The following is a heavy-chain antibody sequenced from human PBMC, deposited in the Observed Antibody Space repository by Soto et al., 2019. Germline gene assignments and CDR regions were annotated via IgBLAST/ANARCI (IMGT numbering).Heavy chain of an antibody. V-gene: IGHV3-23*01. J-gene: IGHJ5*02. D-gene: IGHD3-22*01. CDR1: WVKFSDYA. Sequence: PGGSLRLSCTASWVKFSDYAITLVRHAPGEGLEWVSVISGSGGVTYFADSVKGRFTVSRDNSKNTVFLQLNNVRAEDSAVYFCAQVLSYYYGWLDPGGLGTQVTVS. CDR2: ISGSGGVT. CDR3: AQVLSYYYGWLDP.